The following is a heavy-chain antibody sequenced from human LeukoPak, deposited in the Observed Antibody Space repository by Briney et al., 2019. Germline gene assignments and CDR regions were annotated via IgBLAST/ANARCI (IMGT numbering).Heavy chain of an antibody. Sequence: SETLSLTCSVSGGFNTHYYWSWIRQPPGKGLEWIGYIYYSGSTYYNPSLKSRVTISVDTSKNQFSLKLSSVTAADTAVYYCARVPYLDGFDYWGQGTLVTVSS. CDR3: ARVPYLDGFDY. J-gene: IGHJ4*02. D-gene: IGHD5-24*01. CDR2: IYYSGST. V-gene: IGHV4-30-4*08. CDR1: GGFNTHYY.